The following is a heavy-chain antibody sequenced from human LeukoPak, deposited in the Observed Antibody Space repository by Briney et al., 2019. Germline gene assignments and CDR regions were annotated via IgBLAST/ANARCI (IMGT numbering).Heavy chain of an antibody. CDR3: ARPYSSSPNWFDP. D-gene: IGHD6-6*01. Sequence: ASLKVSCKASGYTFTSYDINWVRQATGQGLEWMGWMNPNSGNTGYAQKFQGRVTMTRNTSISTAYMELSSLRSEDTAVYYCARPYSSSPNWFDPWGQGTLVTASS. CDR2: MNPNSGNT. CDR1: GYTFTSYD. V-gene: IGHV1-8*01. J-gene: IGHJ5*02.